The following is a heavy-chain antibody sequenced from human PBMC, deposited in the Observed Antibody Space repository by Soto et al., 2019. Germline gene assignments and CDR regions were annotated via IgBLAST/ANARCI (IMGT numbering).Heavy chain of an antibody. CDR3: TKEGGRLFDTYYFDY. CDR2: ISGTGSST. J-gene: IGHJ4*02. Sequence: GWLRRSCSVSGFTFSTYALTWVRQAAGKGLEWVSTISGTGSSTYYADSVKGRFTISRDNSKNTLYLHMNSLRAEDTAVYYCTKEGGRLFDTYYFDYWGQGALVTVSS. D-gene: IGHD3-22*01. CDR1: GFTFSTYA. V-gene: IGHV3-23*01.